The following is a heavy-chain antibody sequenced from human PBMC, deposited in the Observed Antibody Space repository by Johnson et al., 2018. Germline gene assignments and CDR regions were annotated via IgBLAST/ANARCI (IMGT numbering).Heavy chain of an antibody. V-gene: IGHV3-20*01. CDR1: GMTFSNYA. J-gene: IGHJ1*01. CDR2: INWNGGST. D-gene: IGHD1-26*01. CDR3: ARERGSGSNNRYFHP. Sequence: QLVESGGDLVQPGGSLRLSCGASGMTFSNYAMSWVRQAPGKGLEWVSAINWNGGSTGYADSVKGRFTISRENAKNSLYLQMNSLRAEDTALYHCARERGSGSNNRYFHPWGQGTLVTVPS.